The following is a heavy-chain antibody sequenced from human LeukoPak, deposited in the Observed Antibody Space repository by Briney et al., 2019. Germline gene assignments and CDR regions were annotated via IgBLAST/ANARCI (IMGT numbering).Heavy chain of an antibody. CDR1: GGSISNYY. D-gene: IGHD3-10*01. J-gene: IGHJ6*03. CDR2: ISDSGTT. Sequence: SETLPLTCTVSGGSISNYYWSWIQQPPGKGLEWIGYISDSGTTNYNPSLKSRVTTSLDTSKNQFSLQLRSVTAADTAVYYCARDFMVRGDQVNYYYYYMDVWGTGATITVSS. CDR3: ARDFMVRGDQVNYYYYYMDV. V-gene: IGHV4-59*01.